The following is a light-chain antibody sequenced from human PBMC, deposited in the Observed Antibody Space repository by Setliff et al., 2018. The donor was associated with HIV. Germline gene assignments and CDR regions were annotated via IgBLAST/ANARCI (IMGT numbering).Light chain of an antibody. CDR1: SSDIGNYDY. Sequence: QSVLAQPASVSRSPGQSITISCTGNSSDIGNYDYVSWYRQYPDKAPHLIIFDVTNRPSGVSNRFSGSKSGNTASLTISGLQAEDEAHFFCSSYGSGDALRVGTGTKV. V-gene: IGLV2-14*03. CDR3: SSYGSGDALR. J-gene: IGLJ1*01. CDR2: DVT.